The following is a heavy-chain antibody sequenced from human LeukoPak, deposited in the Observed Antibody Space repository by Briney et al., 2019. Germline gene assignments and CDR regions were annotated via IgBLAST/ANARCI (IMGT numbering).Heavy chain of an antibody. Sequence: SETLSLTCTVSGYSISSGYYWGWIRQPPGKGLEWIGSIYHSGSTYYNPSLKSRVTISVDTSKNQFSLKLSSVTAADTAVYYCARSGGPRGAFDIWGQGTMVTVSS. CDR1: GYSISSGYY. D-gene: IGHD3-10*01. CDR3: ARSGGPRGAFDI. J-gene: IGHJ3*02. V-gene: IGHV4-38-2*02. CDR2: IYHSGST.